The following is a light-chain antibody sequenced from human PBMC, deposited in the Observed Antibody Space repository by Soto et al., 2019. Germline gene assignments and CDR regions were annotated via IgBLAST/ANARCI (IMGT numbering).Light chain of an antibody. CDR1: SSDIDVYDF. V-gene: IGLV2-14*01. J-gene: IGLJ2*01. Sequence: QSALTQPASVSGSPGQSITISCTGTSSDIDVYDFVSWYQQHPGKAPKLIIYEVIYRPSGVSNRFSGSKSGNTASLTISGLQAEDEADYYCSSYTTSSTVVFGGGTKVTVL. CDR3: SSYTTSSTVV. CDR2: EVI.